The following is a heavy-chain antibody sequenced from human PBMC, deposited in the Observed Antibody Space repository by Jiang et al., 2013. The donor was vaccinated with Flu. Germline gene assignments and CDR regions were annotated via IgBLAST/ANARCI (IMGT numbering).Heavy chain of an antibody. CDR2: IIPIFGTA. D-gene: IGHD2-15*01. Sequence: QVQLVESGAEVKKPGSSVKVSCKASGGTFSSYAISWVRQAPGQGLEWMGGIIPIFGTANYAQKFQGRVTITADKSTSTAYMELSSLRSEDTAVYYCARDLGYCSGGSCYSGGYYGMDVWGQGTT. J-gene: IGHJ6*02. CDR3: ARDLGYCSGGSCYSGGYYGMDV. CDR1: GGTFSSYA. V-gene: IGHV1-69*06.